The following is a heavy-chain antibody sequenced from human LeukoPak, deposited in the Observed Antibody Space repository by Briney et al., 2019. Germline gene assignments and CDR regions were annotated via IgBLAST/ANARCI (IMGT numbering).Heavy chain of an antibody. V-gene: IGHV3-49*03. D-gene: IGHD6-19*01. J-gene: IGHJ3*02. CDR2: IRSKAYGGTT. Sequence: GSLRLSCTASGFTFGDYAMSWFRQAPGKGLEWVGFIRSKAYGGTTEYAASVKGRFTISRDDSKSIAYLQMNSLKTEDTAVYYCTTVFGYSSGWYFDAFDIWGQGTMVTVSS. CDR1: GFTFGDYA. CDR3: TTVFGYSSGWYFDAFDI.